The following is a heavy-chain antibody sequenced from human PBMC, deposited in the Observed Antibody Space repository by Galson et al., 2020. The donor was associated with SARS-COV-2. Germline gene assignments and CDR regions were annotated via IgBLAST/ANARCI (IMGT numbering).Heavy chain of an antibody. V-gene: IGHV3-33*01. Sequence: GGSLRLSCAASGFTFSSHAIHWVRQAPGKGLEWVAQICYDGSVKYYGDSVKGRFTISRASSKNMVYMQMNNRKVDDTAVYCCARDGHLSSGWAFDYWGQGTLVTVS. J-gene: IGHJ4*02. D-gene: IGHD6-19*01. CDR1: GFTFSSHA. CDR3: ARDGHLSSGWAFDY. CDR2: ICYDGSVK.